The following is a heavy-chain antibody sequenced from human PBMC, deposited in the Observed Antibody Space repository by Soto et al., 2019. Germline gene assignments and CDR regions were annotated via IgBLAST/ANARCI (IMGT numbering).Heavy chain of an antibody. CDR3: ARGAYCGGDCSYFDY. V-gene: IGHV1-18*01. CDR1: GYTFTSYG. Sequence: ASVKVSCKASGYTFTSYGISWVRQAPGQGLEWMGWISAYNGNTNYAQKLQGRVTMTTDTSTSTAYMELRSLRSDDTAVYYCARGAYCGGDCSYFDYWGQGTLVTVSS. J-gene: IGHJ4*02. D-gene: IGHD2-21*01. CDR2: ISAYNGNT.